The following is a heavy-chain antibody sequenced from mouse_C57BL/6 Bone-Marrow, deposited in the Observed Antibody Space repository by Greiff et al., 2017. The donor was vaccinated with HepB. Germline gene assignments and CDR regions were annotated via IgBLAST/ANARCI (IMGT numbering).Heavy chain of an antibody. CDR1: GFTFSSYG. CDR2: ISSGGSYT. Sequence: DVMLVESGGDLVKPGGSLKLSCAASGFTFSSYGMSWVRQTPDKGLEWVATISSGGSYTYYPDSVKGRFTISRDNAKNTLYLQMSSLKSEDTAMYYCARHGGSGRWYLDVWGKGTTVTVSS. J-gene: IGHJ1*03. D-gene: IGHD3-2*02. V-gene: IGHV5-6*02. CDR3: ARHGGSGRWYLDV.